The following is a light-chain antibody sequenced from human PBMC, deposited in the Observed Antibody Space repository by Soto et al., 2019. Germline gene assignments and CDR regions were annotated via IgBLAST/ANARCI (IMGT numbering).Light chain of an antibody. Sequence: QSALTQPASVSGSPGQSITISCTVTSSDVGGYNFVSWYQQHPGKAPKLLIYDVSDRPSEVSNRFSGSKSGNTASLTISGLQAEDEADYYCSSYTSSSTYVFGTGTKLTVL. J-gene: IGLJ1*01. CDR2: DVS. V-gene: IGLV2-14*01. CDR1: SSDVGGYNF. CDR3: SSYTSSSTYV.